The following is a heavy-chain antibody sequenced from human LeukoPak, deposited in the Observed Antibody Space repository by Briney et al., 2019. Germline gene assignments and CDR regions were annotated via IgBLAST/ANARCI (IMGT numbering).Heavy chain of an antibody. D-gene: IGHD3-22*01. V-gene: IGHV1-46*01. CDR1: GYTFTSYA. CDR2: INPSGTST. J-gene: IGHJ3*02. CDR3: ARGRHYYDSSDYYYEGDAFDI. Sequence: ASVKVSCKASGYTFTSYAMNWVRQAPGQGLECMGIINPSGTSTSYAQKFQGRVTMTRDMSTSTVYMELSSLRSEDTAVYYCARGRHYYDSSDYYYEGDAFDIWGQGTMVTVSS.